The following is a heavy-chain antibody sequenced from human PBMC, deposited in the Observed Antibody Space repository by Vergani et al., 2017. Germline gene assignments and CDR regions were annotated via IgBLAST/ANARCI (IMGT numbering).Heavy chain of an antibody. CDR3: SSIARAPTRRNPPSDY. CDR2: VNHGGST. Sequence: QVQLQEWGAGLLKTSETLSLTCGVSGGSFSDYYWSWIRQAPGMGLEWIGEVNHGGSTTYNPSLKSRVSISVDTSKNQFSLQLTSVTAADSAVYFCSSIARAPTRRNPPSDYWGQGILVTVSS. J-gene: IGHJ4*02. D-gene: IGHD3-16*02. V-gene: IGHV4-34*01. CDR1: GGSFSDYY.